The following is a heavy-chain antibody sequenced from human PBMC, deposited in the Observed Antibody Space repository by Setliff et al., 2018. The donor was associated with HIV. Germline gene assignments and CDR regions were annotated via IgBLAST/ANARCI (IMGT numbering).Heavy chain of an antibody. CDR3: ARGVYCGASCYRGTDH. CDR2: VHNSGTA. Sequence: SETLSLTCSVSGASFTSARYYWTWIRQHPGHPGKGLEWIGYVHNSGTAYSTPSLRSRVDISLDTSNSQFSLNLRAVTAADTAVYYCARGVYCGASCYRGTDHWGQGTLVTVSS. V-gene: IGHV4-31*03. D-gene: IGHD2-21*01. J-gene: IGHJ5*02. CDR1: GASFTSARYY.